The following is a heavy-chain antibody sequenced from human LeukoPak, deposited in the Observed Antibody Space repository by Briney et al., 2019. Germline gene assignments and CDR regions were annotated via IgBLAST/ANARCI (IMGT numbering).Heavy chain of an antibody. CDR3: AKARQDIVVVVAFDI. CDR1: GFTFSSYA. CDR2: ISGSGGST. Sequence: PGGSLRLSSAASGFTFSSYAMSWVRQAPGKGMDWVSAISGSGGSTYYADSVKGRFTISRDNSKNTLYLQMNSLRAEDTAVYYCAKARQDIVVVVAFDIWGQGTMVTVSS. J-gene: IGHJ3*02. V-gene: IGHV3-23*01. D-gene: IGHD2-2*01.